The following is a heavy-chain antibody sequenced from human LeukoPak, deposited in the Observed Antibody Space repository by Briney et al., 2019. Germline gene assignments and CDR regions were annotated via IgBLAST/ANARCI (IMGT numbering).Heavy chain of an antibody. CDR3: TRLEGGSGYD. J-gene: IGHJ4*02. V-gene: IGHV3-73*01. CDR1: GFTFSGSA. CDR2: IKSKANGYAT. Sequence: GGSLRLSCAASGFTFSGSAMHWVRQAPGKGLEWVGRIKSKANGYATAYVASVKGRFTISRDDSKNTAYLQMNSLKTEDTAVYYCTRLEGGSGYDWGQGTLVTVSS. D-gene: IGHD3-22*01.